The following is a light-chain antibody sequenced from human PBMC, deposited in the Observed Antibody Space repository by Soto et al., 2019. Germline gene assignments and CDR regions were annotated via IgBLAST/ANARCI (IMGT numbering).Light chain of an antibody. V-gene: IGKV1-39*01. CDR3: QQSYTTPT. J-gene: IGKJ5*01. CDR2: DAS. CDR1: QSVDTY. Sequence: DIQMTQSPSSLAASAGDRVTIICRASQSVDTYLNWYQQKPWKAPKLLIYDASGLESGVPSRFSGSGSGTDFTLPISSRQPEDFATYYCQQSYTTPTFGQGTRLEIK.